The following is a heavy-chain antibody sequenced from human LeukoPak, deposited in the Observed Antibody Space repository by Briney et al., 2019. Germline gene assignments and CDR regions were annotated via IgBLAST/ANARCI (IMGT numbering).Heavy chain of an antibody. J-gene: IGHJ3*02. V-gene: IGHV3-23*01. CDR1: GFTFSSYA. CDR3: AKGYGDYSLPVYDAFDI. CDR2: ISGSGGST. D-gene: IGHD4-17*01. Sequence: GGSLRLSCAASGFTFSSYAMSWVRQAPGEGLEWVSAISGSGGSTYYADSVKGRFTISRDNSKNTLYLQMNSLRAEDTAVYYCAKGYGDYSLPVYDAFDIWGQGTMVTVSS.